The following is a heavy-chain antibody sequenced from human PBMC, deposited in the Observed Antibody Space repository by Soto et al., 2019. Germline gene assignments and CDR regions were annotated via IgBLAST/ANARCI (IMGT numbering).Heavy chain of an antibody. D-gene: IGHD3-9*01. CDR2: IYYTGTT. V-gene: IGHV4-39*01. J-gene: IGHJ4*02. CDR3: VRHVTYEILAPPCLLDQ. CDR1: GGSISNTDHF. Sequence: QLQLRESGPGLLKPSETLSLTCTVSGGSISNTDHFWGRIRQPPGKRLEWIGSIYYTGTTYYSLSLKSRVTVSVDTSKNKCSLSLSPVTAADVAVYYCVRHVTYEILAPPCLLDQWGQGSLVIGSS.